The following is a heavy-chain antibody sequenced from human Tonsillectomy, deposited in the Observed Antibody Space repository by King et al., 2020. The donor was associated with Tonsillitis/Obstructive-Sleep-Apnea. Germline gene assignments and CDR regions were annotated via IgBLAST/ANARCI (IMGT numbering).Heavy chain of an antibody. CDR2: INTNTGNP. Sequence: VQLVESGSELKKPGASVKVSCTASGYIFSAFAMNWVRQAPGQGLEWMGWINTNTGNPTYAQGFTGRFVFSLDTSVSTAYLQISSLRAEDTAVYYCAPDFWSGYVYWGQGTLVTVSS. V-gene: IGHV7-4-1*02. CDR3: APDFWSGYVY. J-gene: IGHJ4*02. D-gene: IGHD3-3*01. CDR1: GYIFSAFA.